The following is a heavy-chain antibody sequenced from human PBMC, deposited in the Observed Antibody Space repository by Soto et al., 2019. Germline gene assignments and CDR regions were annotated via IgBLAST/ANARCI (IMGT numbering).Heavy chain of an antibody. V-gene: IGHV3-23*01. J-gene: IGHJ4*02. CDR1: GFTFSSYA. CDR3: AKVWDHLPFKRITGTYFDY. D-gene: IGHD1-7*01. Sequence: PGGSLRLSCAASGFTFSSYAMSWVRQAPGKGLEWVSAISGSGGSTYYADSVKGRFTISRDNSKNTLYLQMNSLRAEDTAVYYCAKVWDHLPFKRITGTYFDYWGQGTLVTVSS. CDR2: ISGSGGST.